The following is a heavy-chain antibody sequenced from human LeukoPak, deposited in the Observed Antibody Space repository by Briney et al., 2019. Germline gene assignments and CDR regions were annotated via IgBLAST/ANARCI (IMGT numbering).Heavy chain of an antibody. CDR1: GFTCSSYA. CDR2: ISGSGGST. CDR3: AKGSSGWLLRGGKVIDY. J-gene: IGHJ4*02. V-gene: IGHV3-23*01. D-gene: IGHD6-19*01. Sequence: PGGSLRLSCSASGFTCSSYAMSWVRQAPGKGLEWVSAISGSGGSTYYADPVKGRFTISRDNSKNTLYLQMNSLRAEDTAVYYCAKGSSGWLLRGGKVIDYWGQGTLVTVSS.